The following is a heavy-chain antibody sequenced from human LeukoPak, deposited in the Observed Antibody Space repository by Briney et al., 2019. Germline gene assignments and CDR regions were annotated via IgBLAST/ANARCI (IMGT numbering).Heavy chain of an antibody. CDR3: AKDHYYGSGSYYSAARGTYYYYYMDV. CDR1: GFTVSSYY. J-gene: IGHJ6*03. V-gene: IGHV3-53*05. Sequence: GGSLRLSCAASGFTVSSYYMNWVRQAPGKELEWVSVIYTGGGRYYADSVRGRFTISRDNSKNTLYLQMNSLRAEDTAVYYCAKDHYYGSGSYYSAARGTYYYYYMDVWGKGTTVTISS. D-gene: IGHD3-10*01. CDR2: IYTGGGR.